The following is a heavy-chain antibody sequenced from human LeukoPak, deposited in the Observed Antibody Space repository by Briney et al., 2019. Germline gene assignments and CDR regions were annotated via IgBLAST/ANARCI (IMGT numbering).Heavy chain of an antibody. V-gene: IGHV3-23*01. Sequence: GGSLRLSCAASGFTFSSYAMSWVRQAPGKGLEWVSAISSSGGSTYYADSVKGRFTLSRHNSKNTHYMQMNSLRDEDTGVNYCAKSYGSGITPLYYWGQGTLVTVSS. CDR3: AKSYGSGITPLYY. J-gene: IGHJ4*02. D-gene: IGHD3-10*01. CDR2: ISSSGGST. CDR1: GFTFSSYA.